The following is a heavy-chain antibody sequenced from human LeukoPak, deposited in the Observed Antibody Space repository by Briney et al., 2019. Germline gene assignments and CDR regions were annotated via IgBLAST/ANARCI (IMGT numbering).Heavy chain of an antibody. Sequence: GGSLRLSCAASGFTFSSYAMNWVRQAPGKGLEWVAVISYDGSDKYYADSVQGRFTISRDDSENTLNLQMNSLRTEDTAVYYCARHRIAAAVAFYFDSWGQGALVAVSS. CDR1: GFTFSSYA. J-gene: IGHJ4*02. D-gene: IGHD6-13*01. CDR3: ARHRIAAAVAFYFDS. CDR2: ISYDGSDK. V-gene: IGHV3-30*04.